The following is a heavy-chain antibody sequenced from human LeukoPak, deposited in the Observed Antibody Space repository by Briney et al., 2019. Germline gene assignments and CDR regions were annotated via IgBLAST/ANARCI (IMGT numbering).Heavy chain of an antibody. V-gene: IGHV1-18*04. Sequence: ASVKVSCKASGYTFTGYYMHWVRQAPGQGLEWMGWISAYNGNTNYAQKLQGRVTMTTDTSTSTAYMELRSLRSDDTAVYYCARSWIHKYYFDYWGQGTLVTVSS. D-gene: IGHD5-18*01. CDR1: GYTFTGYY. J-gene: IGHJ4*02. CDR3: ARSWIHKYYFDY. CDR2: ISAYNGNT.